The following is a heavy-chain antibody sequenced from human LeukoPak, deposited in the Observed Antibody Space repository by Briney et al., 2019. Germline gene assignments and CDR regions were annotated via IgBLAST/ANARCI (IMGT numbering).Heavy chain of an antibody. D-gene: IGHD6-6*01. CDR3: AREGSSSLVAFDI. CDR1: GFTFNNYA. Sequence: GGSLRLSCAASGFTFNNYAMSWVRQAPGKGLEWVSYISTSSSYIYYADSVKGRFTISRDNAKNSLYLQMNSLRAEDTAVYYCAREGSSSLVAFDIWGQGTMVTVSS. V-gene: IGHV3-21*01. CDR2: ISTSSSYI. J-gene: IGHJ3*02.